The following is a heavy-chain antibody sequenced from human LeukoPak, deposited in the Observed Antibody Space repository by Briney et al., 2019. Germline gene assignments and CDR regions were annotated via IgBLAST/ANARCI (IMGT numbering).Heavy chain of an antibody. CDR2: INWNGGST. CDR1: GFTFDDYG. V-gene: IGHV3-20*04. Sequence: GGSLRLSCAASGFTFDDYGMSWVRQAPGKGLEWVSGINWNGGSTGYADSVKGRFTISRDNSKNTLYLQMNSLRAEDTAVYYCARDASYYDFWSGPHYWGQGTLVTVSS. D-gene: IGHD3-3*01. CDR3: ARDASYYDFWSGPHY. J-gene: IGHJ4*02.